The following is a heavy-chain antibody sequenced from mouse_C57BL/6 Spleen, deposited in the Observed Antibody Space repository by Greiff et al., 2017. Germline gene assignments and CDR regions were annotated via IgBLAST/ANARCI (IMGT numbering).Heavy chain of an antibody. J-gene: IGHJ2*01. Sequence: VQLQQSGPELVKPGASVKISCKASGYAFSSSWMNWVKQRPGKGLEWIGRIYPGDGDTNYNGKFKGKATLTADKSSSTAYMQLSSLTSEDSAVCFCARTTVVRFDYWGQGTTLTVSA. V-gene: IGHV1-82*01. CDR3: ARTTVVRFDY. CDR2: IYPGDGDT. D-gene: IGHD1-1*01. CDR1: GYAFSSSW.